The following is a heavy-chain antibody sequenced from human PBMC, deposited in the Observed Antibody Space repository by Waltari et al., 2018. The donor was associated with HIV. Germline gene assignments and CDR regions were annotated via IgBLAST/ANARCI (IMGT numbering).Heavy chain of an antibody. D-gene: IGHD2-2*01. CDR1: GFTFGDYA. Sequence: EVQLVESGGGLVQPGRSLRLSCTASGFTFGDYAMSWFRQAPGKGLEWVGFIRSKAYGGTTEYAASVKGRFTISRDDSKSIAYLQMNSLKTEDTAVYYCTGDIVVVPAPLGGYYYGMDVWGQGP. V-gene: IGHV3-49*03. J-gene: IGHJ6*02. CDR3: TGDIVVVPAPLGGYYYGMDV. CDR2: IRSKAYGGTT.